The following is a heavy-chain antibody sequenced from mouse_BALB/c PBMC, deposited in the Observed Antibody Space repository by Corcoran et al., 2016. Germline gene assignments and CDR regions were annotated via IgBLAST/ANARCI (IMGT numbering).Heavy chain of an antibody. Sequence: EVKLLESGGGLVQPGGSLKLSCAASGFDFSRYWLSWVRQAPGKGLEWIGEINPDSSTINYTPSLKDKFIISRDNAKNTLYLQMSKVRSEDTALYYCARRVYYYGFAYWGQGTLVTVSA. V-gene: IGHV4-1*02. D-gene: IGHD1-1*01. J-gene: IGHJ3*01. CDR1: GFDFSRYW. CDR3: ARRVYYYGFAY. CDR2: INPDSSTI.